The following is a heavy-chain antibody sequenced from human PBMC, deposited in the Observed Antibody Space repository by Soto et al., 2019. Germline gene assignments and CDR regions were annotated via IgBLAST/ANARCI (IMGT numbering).Heavy chain of an antibody. CDR2: IYYSGST. CDR1: GGSISSRDHY. Sequence: QVQLQESGPGLVKPSQTLSLTCTVSGGSISSRDHYWSWIRQHPGKGLEWIGYIYYSGSTYYNPSLRSRVTISVDTSKNQFSLKLNSVTAADTAVYYCTRDRGGPYSSSWYFFDYWGQGTLVTVSS. CDR3: TRDRGGPYSSSWYFFDY. D-gene: IGHD6-13*01. V-gene: IGHV4-31*03. J-gene: IGHJ4*02.